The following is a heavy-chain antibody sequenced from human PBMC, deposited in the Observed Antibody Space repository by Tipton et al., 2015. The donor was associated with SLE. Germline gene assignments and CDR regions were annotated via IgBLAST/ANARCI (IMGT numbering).Heavy chain of an antibody. V-gene: IGHV4-4*08. J-gene: IGHJ5*02. Sequence: TLSLTCTVSGGSISSYYWSWIRQPPGKGLEWIGYIYTSGSTNYNPSLKSRVTISVDTSKNQFSLKLSSVTAADTAVYYCASSSGSWGHWFDPWGQGTLVTVSS. CDR3: ASSSGSWGHWFDP. CDR2: IYTSGST. CDR1: GGSISSYY. D-gene: IGHD1-26*01.